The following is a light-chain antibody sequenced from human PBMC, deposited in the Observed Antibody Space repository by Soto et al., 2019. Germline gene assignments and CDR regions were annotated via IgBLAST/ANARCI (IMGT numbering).Light chain of an antibody. CDR1: QSIRYY. Sequence: DIQLTQSPPTLSSSVGDRVTITCRASQSIRYYLAWYQQMPGKAPKLLIYGASSWHSGVPSRFSGSGSGTEFTLTISSLQPDDFATYFCQHHTSYSQTFGEGTKVEIK. V-gene: IGKV1-5*01. J-gene: IGKJ1*01. CDR2: GAS. CDR3: QHHTSYSQT.